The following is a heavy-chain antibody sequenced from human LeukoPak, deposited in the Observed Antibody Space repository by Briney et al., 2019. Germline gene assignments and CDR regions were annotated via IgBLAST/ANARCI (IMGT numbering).Heavy chain of an antibody. D-gene: IGHD2/OR15-2a*01. Sequence: GASVKVSCKASGYTFASYDITWVRQAPGQGLEWMGWMNPNSGNTGYARKFKGRVSMIRDTSITTAYMELSSLRPEDTAVYYCARAIRNKLLSEFWGQGSLITVSS. CDR2: MNPNSGNT. CDR1: GYTFASYD. J-gene: IGHJ4*02. V-gene: IGHV1-8*01. CDR3: ARAIRNKLLSEF.